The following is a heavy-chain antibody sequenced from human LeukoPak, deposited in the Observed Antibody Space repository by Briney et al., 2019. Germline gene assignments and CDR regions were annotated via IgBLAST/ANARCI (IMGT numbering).Heavy chain of an antibody. V-gene: IGHV4-39*01. J-gene: IGHJ4*02. CDR3: ARYVVYGSGKYYFDY. D-gene: IGHD3-10*01. CDR1: GGSISSSSYF. CDR2: IYFSGNT. Sequence: SETLSLTCTVSGGSISSSSYFWGWIRQPPGKGLEWVGSIYFSGNTYYNPSLKSRVTISVDRSKNQFSLKVTSVTAADTAVYYCARYVVYGSGKYYFDYWGQGTLVTVSS.